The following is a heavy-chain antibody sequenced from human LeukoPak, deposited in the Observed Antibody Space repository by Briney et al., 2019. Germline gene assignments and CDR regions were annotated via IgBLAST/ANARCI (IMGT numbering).Heavy chain of an antibody. J-gene: IGHJ3*01. Sequence: SETLSLTCTVSGGSISNYDWSWIRQSPGKGLEWIGYIYVSGSTSYNPPLKSRVTISADTSKNQFSLKLSPVTAADTAVYYCARLVHDFWAGYYMDLWGQGTMVTVSS. CDR3: ARLVHDFWAGYYMDL. CDR1: GGSISNYD. CDR2: IYVSGST. D-gene: IGHD3/OR15-3a*01. V-gene: IGHV4-59*01.